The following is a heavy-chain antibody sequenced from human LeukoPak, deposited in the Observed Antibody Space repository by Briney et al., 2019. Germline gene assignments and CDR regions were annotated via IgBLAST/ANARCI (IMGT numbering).Heavy chain of an antibody. CDR2: IWGADDKT. D-gene: IGHD2-15*01. J-gene: IGHJ5*02. V-gene: IGHV3-23*01. CDR3: AKTQGYYDA. CDR1: GFTFSSYA. Sequence: GGSLRLSCAASGFTFSSYAMSWVRQAPGKGLELVSGIWGADDKTVYGDAVKGRFTISRDNSKNTLYLQMNSLRADDTAVYYCAKTQGYYDAWGQGALVTVSS.